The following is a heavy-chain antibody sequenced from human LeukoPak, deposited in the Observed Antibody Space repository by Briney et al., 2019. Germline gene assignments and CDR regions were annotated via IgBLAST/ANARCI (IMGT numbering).Heavy chain of an antibody. CDR3: AREYYDILTGLEWFDP. Sequence: SETLSLTCTVSGGSISSYYWSWIRQPAGKGLEWIGRIYTSGSTNYNPSLKSRVTMSVDTSKNQFSLKLSSVTAADTAVYYCAREYYDILTGLEWFDPWGQGTLVTVSS. V-gene: IGHV4-4*07. CDR1: GGSISSYY. CDR2: IYTSGST. J-gene: IGHJ5*02. D-gene: IGHD3-9*01.